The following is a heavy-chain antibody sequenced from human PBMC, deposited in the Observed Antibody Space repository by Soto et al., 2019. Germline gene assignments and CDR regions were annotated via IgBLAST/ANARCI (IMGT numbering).Heavy chain of an antibody. CDR2: ISGSGGST. D-gene: IGHD2-2*01. J-gene: IGHJ4*02. V-gene: IGHV3-23*01. CDR3: AKLSGTSCYLFDY. Sequence: SLRLSCAASGFTLSSYAMSWVRQAPGKGLEWVSAISGSGGSTYYADSVKGRFTISRDNSKNTLYLQMNSLRAEDTAVYHCAKLSGTSCYLFDYWGRGTLVTVSS. CDR1: GFTLSSYA.